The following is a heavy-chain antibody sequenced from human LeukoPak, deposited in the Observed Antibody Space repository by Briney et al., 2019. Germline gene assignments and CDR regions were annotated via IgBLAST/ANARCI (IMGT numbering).Heavy chain of an antibody. V-gene: IGHV1-2*02. CDR2: INPNSGDT. CDR3: ARDKIGVGGTGFDY. Sequence: ASVKVSCKASGYSFTGYYIHWVRQAPGQGLERMGWINPNSGDTYYAQKFQGRVTMTRDTSITTAYMELSRLRSDDTAVFYCARDKIGVGGTGFDYWGQGTLVTVSS. CDR1: GYSFTGYY. J-gene: IGHJ4*02. D-gene: IGHD6-19*01.